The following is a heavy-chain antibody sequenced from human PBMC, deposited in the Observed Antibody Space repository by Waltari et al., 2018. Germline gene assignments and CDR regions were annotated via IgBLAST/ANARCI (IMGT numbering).Heavy chain of an antibody. Sequence: QVQLQESGPGLVKPSETLSLTCTVSGGSISSHYWSWIRQPPGKGLEWIGYIYYSGSTNYNPSLKSRVTISVDTAKNQFSLKLSSVTAADTAVYYCARVEQQLVRGFHFDYWGQGTLVTVSS. J-gene: IGHJ4*02. V-gene: IGHV4-59*11. CDR3: ARVEQQLVRGFHFDY. CDR2: IYYSGST. CDR1: GGSISSHY. D-gene: IGHD6-13*01.